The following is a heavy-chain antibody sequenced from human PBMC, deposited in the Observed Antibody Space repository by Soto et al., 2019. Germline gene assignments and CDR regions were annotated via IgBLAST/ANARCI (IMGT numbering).Heavy chain of an antibody. V-gene: IGHV4-59*01. J-gene: IGHJ4*02. Sequence: SETLSLTCTVSGVSISSYYWSWIRQPPGKGLEWIGYIYYSGSTNYNPSLKSRVTISVDTSKNQFSLKLSSVTAADTAVYYCARGGSSGYLWYYWGQGTLVTVS. D-gene: IGHD3-22*01. CDR3: ARGGSSGYLWYY. CDR2: IYYSGST. CDR1: GVSISSYY.